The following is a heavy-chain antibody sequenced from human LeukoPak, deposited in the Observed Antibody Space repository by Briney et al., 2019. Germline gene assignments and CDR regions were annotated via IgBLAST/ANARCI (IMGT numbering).Heavy chain of an antibody. J-gene: IGHJ4*02. Sequence: SETLSLTCAVYGGSFSGYYWSWVRQLPGKGLEWIGEIYHSGSTNYNPSLKSRVTISVDKSKNQFSLKLSSVTAADTAVYYCAITRVPSFSNDSSGYPTDYWGQGTLVTVSS. CDR3: AITRVPSFSNDSSGYPTDY. CDR2: IYHSGST. D-gene: IGHD3-22*01. CDR1: GGSFSGYY. V-gene: IGHV4-34*01.